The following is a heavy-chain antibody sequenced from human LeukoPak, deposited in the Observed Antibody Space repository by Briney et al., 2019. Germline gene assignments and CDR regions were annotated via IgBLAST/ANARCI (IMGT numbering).Heavy chain of an antibody. J-gene: IGHJ4*02. V-gene: IGHV4-59*01. CDR1: GGSISSYY. Sequence: SETLSLTCTVSGGSISSYYWSWIRQPPGKGLEWIGYIYYSGSTNYNPSLTSRVTISVDTSKNQFSLKLSSVTAADTAVYYCARERIYTVTTLSYYFDYWGQGTLVTVSS. D-gene: IGHD4-17*01. CDR2: IYYSGST. CDR3: ARERIYTVTTLSYYFDY.